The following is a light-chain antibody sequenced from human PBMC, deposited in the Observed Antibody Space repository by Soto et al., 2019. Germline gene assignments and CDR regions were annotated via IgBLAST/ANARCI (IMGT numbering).Light chain of an antibody. CDR2: DAY. V-gene: IGKV3-11*01. CDR1: QSVSSY. J-gene: IGKJ4*01. Sequence: EIVLTQYPATLSLSPGERATLSCRASQSVSSYLAWYQQKPGQAPRLLIYDAYNRATGMPARFSGSGSGTDFNRPISSLEPEDFAVYYCKQRRTFGGWTMVEIK. CDR3: KQRRT.